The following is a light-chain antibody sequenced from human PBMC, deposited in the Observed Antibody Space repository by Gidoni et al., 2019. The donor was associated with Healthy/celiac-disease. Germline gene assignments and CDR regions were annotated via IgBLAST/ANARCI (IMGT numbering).Light chain of an antibody. J-gene: IGKJ3*01. V-gene: IGKV3-11*01. Sequence: EIVLPQSPATLSLSPGERATLSCRASQSVSSYLAWYQQKPGQAPRLLIYDASNRATAIPARLSGSGSGTDFTLTISSLEPEDFAVYYCQQRSNWPRFTFGPGTKVDIK. CDR2: DAS. CDR1: QSVSSY. CDR3: QQRSNWPRFT.